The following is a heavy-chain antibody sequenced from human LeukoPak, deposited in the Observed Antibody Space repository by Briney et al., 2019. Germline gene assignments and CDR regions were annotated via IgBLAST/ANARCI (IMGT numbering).Heavy chain of an antibody. J-gene: IGHJ3*02. CDR1: GGSISSYY. D-gene: IGHD5-18*01. CDR2: IYYSGST. CDR3: ARRVGHSYGVTGAGAFDM. V-gene: IGHV4-59*01. Sequence: KPSETLSLTCTVSGGSISSYYWSWIRQPPGKGLEWIGYIYYSGSTYYNPSLKSRVTISVDTPNNQFSLKLSSVTAADTAVYYCARRVGHSYGVTGAGAFDMWGQGTMVTVSS.